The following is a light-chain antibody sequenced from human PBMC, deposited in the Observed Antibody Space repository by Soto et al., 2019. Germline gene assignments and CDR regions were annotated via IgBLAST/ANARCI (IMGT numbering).Light chain of an antibody. CDR1: SSDVGGYNY. CDR2: DVS. V-gene: IGLV2-14*01. J-gene: IGLJ2*01. CDR3: SSYTSSSTQV. Sequence: QSALTQPASVSGSPGQSITISCTGTSSDVGGYNYVSWYQQHPGKAPKLMIYDVSNRPSGVSNRFSGYKSGNTASLPISGLQAEDEADYYCSSYTSSSTQVVGGGTKLTVL.